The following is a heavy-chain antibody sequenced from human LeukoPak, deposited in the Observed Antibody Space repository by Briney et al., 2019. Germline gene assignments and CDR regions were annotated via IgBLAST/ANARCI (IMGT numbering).Heavy chain of an antibody. CDR1: GXX. Sequence: GXXWSWIRXHXGRGLXWIAYIYYSGSTYYNPSLKSRVTISVDTSKNQFSLKLSSVTAADTAVYYCARESTVTNIFDYWGQGTLVTVSS. CDR3: ARESTVTNIFDY. D-gene: IGHD4-17*01. J-gene: IGHJ4*02. V-gene: IGHV4-31*02. CDR2: IYYSGST.